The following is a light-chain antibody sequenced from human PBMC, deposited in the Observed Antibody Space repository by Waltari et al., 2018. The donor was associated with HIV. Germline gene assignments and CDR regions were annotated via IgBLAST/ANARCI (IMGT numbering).Light chain of an antibody. Sequence: QSVLTQPPSASGTPGQRVTLPCSGSSSNIGSNYVYWYQQRPGTAPKLLIYRNNQRPSGVPDRFSGSKSGTSASLAISGLRSEDEADYYCAAWDDSLSGSWVFGGGTKLTVL. CDR3: AAWDDSLSGSWV. J-gene: IGLJ3*02. CDR1: SSNIGSNY. V-gene: IGLV1-47*01. CDR2: RNN.